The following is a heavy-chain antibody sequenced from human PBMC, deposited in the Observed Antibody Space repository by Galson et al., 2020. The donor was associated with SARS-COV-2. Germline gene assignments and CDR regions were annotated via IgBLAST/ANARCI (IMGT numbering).Heavy chain of an antibody. CDR2: INPNSGGT. J-gene: IGHJ5*02. Sequence: ASVKVSCKASGYTFTGYYMHWVRQAPGQGLEWMGWINPNSGGTNYAQKFQGWVTMTRDTSISTAYMELSRLRSDDTAVYYCARGGIVVVPAAIWFDPWGQGTLVTVSS. D-gene: IGHD2-2*01. CDR3: ARGGIVVVPAAIWFDP. V-gene: IGHV1-2*04. CDR1: GYTFTGYY.